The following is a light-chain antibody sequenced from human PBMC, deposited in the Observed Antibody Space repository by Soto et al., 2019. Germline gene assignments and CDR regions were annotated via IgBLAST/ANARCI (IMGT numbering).Light chain of an antibody. CDR1: SSDIGYCNC. CDR2: EVN. CDR3: SSFTTTRTYF. J-gene: IGLJ1*01. V-gene: IGLV2-14*01. Sequence: QSALTQPASVSGSPGQSITISCTGASSDIGYCNCVSWYQQHPGKAPKLMIYEVNNRPSGVSNRFSGSKSGNTASLTISELQAEDEADYYCSSFTTTRTYFFGTGTKLTVL.